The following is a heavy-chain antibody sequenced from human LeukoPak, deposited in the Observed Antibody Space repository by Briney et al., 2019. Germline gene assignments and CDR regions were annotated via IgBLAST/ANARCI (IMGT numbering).Heavy chain of an antibody. CDR2: ISGSGGST. V-gene: IGHV3-23*01. CDR3: ARDNAVTLDY. Sequence: GGSLRLSCAASGFTFSSYGMSWVRQAPGKGLEWVSAISGSGGSTYYADSVKGRFTISRDNAKNTLYLQMNSVRAEDTAVYYCARDNAVTLDYWGQGTLVTVSS. J-gene: IGHJ4*02. CDR1: GFTFSSYG. D-gene: IGHD6-19*01.